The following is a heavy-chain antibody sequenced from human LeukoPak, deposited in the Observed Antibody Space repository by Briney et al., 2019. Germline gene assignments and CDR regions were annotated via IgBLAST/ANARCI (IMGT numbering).Heavy chain of an antibody. Sequence: GGSLRLSCAASGFRFNTYWMSWVRQAPGKGLEWVANIKQDGNEKYYADSVKGRFTISRDNSKNTLYLQMNSLRAEDTAVYYCAKVRGVRGVIDYYYYYYMDVWGKGTTVTISS. CDR2: IKQDGNEK. CDR3: AKVRGVRGVIDYYYYYYMDV. V-gene: IGHV3-7*01. D-gene: IGHD3-10*01. CDR1: GFRFNTYW. J-gene: IGHJ6*03.